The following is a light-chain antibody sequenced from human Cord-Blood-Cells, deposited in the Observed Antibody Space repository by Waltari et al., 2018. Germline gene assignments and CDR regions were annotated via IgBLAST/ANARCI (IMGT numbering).Light chain of an antibody. CDR2: DVS. CDR1: SSDVGGYNY. J-gene: IGLJ1*01. CDR3: CSYAGSYTYV. V-gene: IGLV2-11*01. Sequence: QSTLTQHPSVSGSPGQSVTNSCTGTSSDVGGYNYVSWYQQHPGKAPKLMIYDVSKRPSGVPDRFSGSKSGNTASLTISGLQAEDEADYYCCSYAGSYTYVFGAGTKVTVL.